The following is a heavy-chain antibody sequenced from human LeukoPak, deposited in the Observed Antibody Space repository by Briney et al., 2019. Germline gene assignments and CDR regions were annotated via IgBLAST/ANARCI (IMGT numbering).Heavy chain of an antibody. CDR1: GGSISSYY. V-gene: IGHV4-59*08. D-gene: IGHD1-26*01. J-gene: IGHJ4*02. CDR3: ARLASGSYGPLTPFDY. CDR2: IYYSGST. Sequence: SETLSLTCTVSGGSISSYYWSWIRQPPGKGLGWIGDIYYSGSTNYNPSLKSRVTISVDTSKNQFSLRLSSVTAADTAVYYSARLASGSYGPLTPFDYWGQGTLVTVSS.